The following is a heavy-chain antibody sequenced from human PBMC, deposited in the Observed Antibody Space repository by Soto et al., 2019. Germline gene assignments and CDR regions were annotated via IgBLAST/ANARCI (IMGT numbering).Heavy chain of an antibody. D-gene: IGHD5-18*01. V-gene: IGHV4-38-2*02. CDR3: ARDGNTEMATTYDY. Sequence: SETLSLTCAVSGYSISSGYYWGWIRQPPGKGLEWIGYIYHSGITYYNPSLKSRVTISVDTSKNQFSLTLTSVTAADTAVYYCARDGNTEMATTYDYWGQGTLVTVSS. J-gene: IGHJ4*02. CDR2: IYHSGIT. CDR1: GYSISSGYY.